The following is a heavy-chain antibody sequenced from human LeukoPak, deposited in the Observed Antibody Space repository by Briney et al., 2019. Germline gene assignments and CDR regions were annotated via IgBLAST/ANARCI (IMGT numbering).Heavy chain of an antibody. CDR1: GFTFSDYA. V-gene: IGHV3-11*04. D-gene: IGHD3-22*01. CDR2: ISSSGATI. J-gene: IGHJ4*02. CDR3: ARGHYYDSSGYYYPVFFDY. Sequence: GGSLRLSCAASGFTFSDYAMSWVRQAPGKGLEWISYISSSGATIYYADSVEGRFTISRDNAKNSLYLQMNSLRAEDTAVYYCARGHYYDSSGYYYPVFFDYWGQGTLVTVSS.